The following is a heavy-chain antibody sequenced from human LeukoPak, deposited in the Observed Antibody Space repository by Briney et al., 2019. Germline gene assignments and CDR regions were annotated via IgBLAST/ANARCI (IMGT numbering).Heavy chain of an antibody. D-gene: IGHD5-18*01. CDR3: ARDRGVDTAMVYYYYYMDV. J-gene: IGHJ6*03. CDR2: INPSGGST. V-gene: IGHV1-46*01. CDR1: GYTFTSYY. Sequence: ASVKVSCKASGYTFTSYYMHWVRQAPGQGLEWMGIINPSGGSTSYAQKFQGRVTMTRDMSTSTVYMELSSLRSEDTAVYYCARDRGVDTAMVYYYYYMDVWGKGTTVTVSS.